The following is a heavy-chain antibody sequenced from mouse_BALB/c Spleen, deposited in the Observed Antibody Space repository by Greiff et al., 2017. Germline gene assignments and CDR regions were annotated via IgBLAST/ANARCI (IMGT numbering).Heavy chain of an antibody. CDR3: AIYGSSYGAWFAY. Sequence: VQRVESGPGLVAPSQSLSITCTVSGFSLTRNGVHWVRQPPGKGLEWLGVIWAGGSTNYNSALMSRLSISKDNSKSQVFLKMNSLQTDDTAMYYCAIYGSSYGAWFAYWGQGTLVTVSA. CDR2: IWAGGST. V-gene: IGHV2-9*02. CDR1: GFSLTRNG. D-gene: IGHD1-1*01. J-gene: IGHJ3*01.